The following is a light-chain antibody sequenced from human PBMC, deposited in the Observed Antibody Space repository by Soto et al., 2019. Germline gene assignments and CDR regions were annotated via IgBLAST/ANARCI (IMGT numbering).Light chain of an antibody. Sequence: SYELTQPHSVSVAPGQTARITCGGNMIARKSVHWYQQKPGQAAMVVVYDDSDRPSGIPERFAGSNSGNTATLTISGVEAGDEADDHCQVWDSSGERVVFGGGTKVTVL. CDR1: MIARKS. J-gene: IGLJ2*01. CDR2: DDS. CDR3: QVWDSSGERVV. V-gene: IGLV3-21*02.